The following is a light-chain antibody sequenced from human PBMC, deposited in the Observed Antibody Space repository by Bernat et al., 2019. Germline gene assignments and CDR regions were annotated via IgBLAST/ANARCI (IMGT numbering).Light chain of an antibody. CDR2: RNN. Sequence: QSVLTQPPSASGTPGQRVTISCSGSSSNIGSNTVNWYKQLPGTAPKLLIYRNNYRPSGVPDRFSGAKSGTSASLAISVLQSEDEADYYCAAWDDSLNGVVFGGGTKLTV. J-gene: IGLJ2*01. V-gene: IGLV1-44*01. CDR1: SSNIGSNT. CDR3: AAWDDSLNGVV.